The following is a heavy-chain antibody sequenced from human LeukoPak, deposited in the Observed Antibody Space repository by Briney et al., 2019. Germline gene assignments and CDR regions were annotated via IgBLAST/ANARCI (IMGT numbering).Heavy chain of an antibody. D-gene: IGHD3-10*01. J-gene: IGHJ5*02. Sequence: SETLSLTCTVSGGSISSYYWSWIRQPPGKGLEWIGYIYYSGSTNYNPSLKSRVTISVDTPKNQFSLKLSSVTAADTAVYYCARAVWFYNWFDPWGQGTLVTVSS. CDR1: GGSISSYY. CDR2: IYYSGST. V-gene: IGHV4-59*01. CDR3: ARAVWFYNWFDP.